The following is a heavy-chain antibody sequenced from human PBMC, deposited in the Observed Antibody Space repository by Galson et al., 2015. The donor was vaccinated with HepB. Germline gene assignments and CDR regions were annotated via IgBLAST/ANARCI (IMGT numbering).Heavy chain of an antibody. CDR2: ISSTGTTI. D-gene: IGHD2-2*01. CDR3: ARDPSSTFVLDY. CDR1: GFTFSNFE. J-gene: IGHJ4*02. V-gene: IGHV3-48*03. Sequence: SLRLSCAASGFTFSNFEVNWVRQAPGKGLEWISYISSTGTTIYYADSVKGRFTISRDNAQNSLYLQMNSLRAEDTAVYYCARDPSSTFVLDYWGQGTLVTVSS.